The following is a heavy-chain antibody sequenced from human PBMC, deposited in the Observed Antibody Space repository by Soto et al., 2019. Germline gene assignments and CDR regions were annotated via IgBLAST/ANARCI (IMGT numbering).Heavy chain of an antibody. Sequence: SETLSLTCAVYGGSFSGYYWSWIRQPPGKGLEWIGEINHSGSTNYNPSLKSRVTISVDTSKNQFSLKLSSVTAADTAVYFCVRSSIEPRIFMYPFDYWGQGTLVTVSS. CDR2: INHSGST. J-gene: IGHJ4*02. D-gene: IGHD6-6*01. CDR1: GGSFSGYY. V-gene: IGHV4-34*01. CDR3: VRSSIEPRIFMYPFDY.